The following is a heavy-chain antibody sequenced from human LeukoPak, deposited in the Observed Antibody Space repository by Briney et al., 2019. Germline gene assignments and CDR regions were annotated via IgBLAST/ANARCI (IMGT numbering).Heavy chain of an antibody. Sequence: PGGSLRLSCAASGFTFSSYSMNWVRQAPGKGLEWVSSISTSSSYINYADSVKGRFTISRDNAKKSLYLQMNSLRAEDTAVYYCANLLRWEPYWGQGTLVTVSS. J-gene: IGHJ4*02. CDR2: ISTSSSYI. CDR3: ANLLRWEPY. D-gene: IGHD4-23*01. CDR1: GFTFSSYS. V-gene: IGHV3-21*01.